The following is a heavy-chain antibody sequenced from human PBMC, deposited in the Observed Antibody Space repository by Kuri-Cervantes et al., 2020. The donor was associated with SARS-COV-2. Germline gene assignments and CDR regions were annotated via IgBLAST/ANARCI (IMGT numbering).Heavy chain of an antibody. CDR1: GGSISSHY. D-gene: IGHD6-19*01. J-gene: IGHJ4*02. V-gene: IGHV4-59*08. CDR2: IYYSGST. Sequence: SETLSLTCTVSGGSISSHYWSWIRQPPGKGLECIGYIYYSGSTNYNPSLKSRVTISVDTSKNQFSLKLSSVTAADTAVYYCARLRSGWYNYFDYWGQGTLVTVSS. CDR3: ARLRSGWYNYFDY.